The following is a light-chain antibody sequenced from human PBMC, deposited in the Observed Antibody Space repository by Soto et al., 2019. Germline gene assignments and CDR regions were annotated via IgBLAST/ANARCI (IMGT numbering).Light chain of an antibody. V-gene: IGKV1-39*01. Sequence: DIQMTQSPSSLSASVGDRVTITFRASQGISTYLNWYQKKPGKAPKLLIYAASSLQSVVPSRFSGSGSETDFTLTISSLQPEDFATYSCQQSYSSTWTSGQGTKVDIK. CDR3: QQSYSSTWT. J-gene: IGKJ1*01. CDR2: AAS. CDR1: QGISTY.